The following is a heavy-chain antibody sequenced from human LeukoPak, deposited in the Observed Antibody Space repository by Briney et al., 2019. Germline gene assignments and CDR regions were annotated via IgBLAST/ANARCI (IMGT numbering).Heavy chain of an antibody. CDR1: GYPFISYD. J-gene: IGHJ4*02. D-gene: IGHD6-19*01. V-gene: IGHV1-8*01. CDR3: ARGRGYSNGWFEADDY. Sequence: GASVKVSCKASGYPFISYDINWARQATGQGLEWMGWMNPNSGNTGYAQRFLGRVTMTRNTSISTAYMEVSSLRSEDTAMYFCARGRGYSNGWFEADDYWGQGTLVTVSS. CDR2: MNPNSGNT.